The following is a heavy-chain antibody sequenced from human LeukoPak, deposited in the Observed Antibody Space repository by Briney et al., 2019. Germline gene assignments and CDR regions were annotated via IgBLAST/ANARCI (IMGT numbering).Heavy chain of an antibody. V-gene: IGHV4-59*01. D-gene: IGHD4-17*01. CDR2: MYYSGST. CDR3: ARTPATTWTNHFDY. Sequence: PSETLSLTCTVSGGSISTYYWNWIRQSPGKGLEWIGYMYYSGSTNYNPSLKSRVTISVDTSKNASSLKLSSVTAADTAVYYCARTPATTWTNHFDYWGQGTLVTVSS. CDR1: GGSISTYY. J-gene: IGHJ4*02.